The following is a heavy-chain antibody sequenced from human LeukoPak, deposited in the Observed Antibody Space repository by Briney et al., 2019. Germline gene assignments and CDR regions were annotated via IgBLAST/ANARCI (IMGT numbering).Heavy chain of an antibody. CDR1: GGTFSSYA. CDR2: IIPIFGTA. D-gene: IGHD3-22*01. J-gene: IGHJ4*02. Sequence: GASVKVSCKASGGTFSSYAISWVRQAPGQGLEWMGGIIPIFGTANYAQKFQGRVTITADESTSTAYMELSSLRSEDTAVYYCARARYYDSSGYYFGYWGQGTLVTVSS. V-gene: IGHV1-69*13. CDR3: ARARYYDSSGYYFGY.